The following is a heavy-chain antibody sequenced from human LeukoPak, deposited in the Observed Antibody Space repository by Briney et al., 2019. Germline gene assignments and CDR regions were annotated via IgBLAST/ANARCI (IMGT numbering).Heavy chain of an antibody. J-gene: IGHJ6*03. CDR2: INSDGSET. D-gene: IGHD3-10*01. CDR1: GFTFSSYW. CDR3: AREWFGEFSLGVAYMDV. V-gene: IGHV3-74*01. Sequence: PGGSLRLSCAASGFTFSSYWMHWVRQVPGKGLVWVSRINSDGSETNHAASVKGRFTISRDNAKNTLYLQMNSLRAEDTAVYYCAREWFGEFSLGVAYMDVWGKGTTVTVSS.